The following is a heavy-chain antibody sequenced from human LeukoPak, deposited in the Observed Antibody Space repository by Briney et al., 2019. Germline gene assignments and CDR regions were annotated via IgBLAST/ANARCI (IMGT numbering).Heavy chain of an antibody. CDR3: ARDRGNYFDY. D-gene: IGHD3-10*01. J-gene: IGHJ4*02. CDR1: GGSISSYY. Sequence: SETLSLTCTVSGGSISSYYWSWIRQPPGKGLEWIGYIYYSGSTNYNPSLKSRVTISVDTSKDQFSLKLSSVTAADTAVYYCARDRGNYFDYWGQGTLVTVSS. V-gene: IGHV4-59*01. CDR2: IYYSGST.